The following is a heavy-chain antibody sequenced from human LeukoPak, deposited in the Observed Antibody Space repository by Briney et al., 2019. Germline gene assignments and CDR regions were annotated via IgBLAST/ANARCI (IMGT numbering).Heavy chain of an antibody. CDR1: GFIFNNYA. D-gene: IGHD3-10*01. CDR3: ARVQSLGSIGPNNWFDP. J-gene: IGHJ5*02. Sequence: PGGSLRLSCAGSGFIFNNYAMHWVRQPPGKGLEWVSGISWNSGSIDYADSVKGRFTISRDNAKNSLYLQMNSLRAEDTAVYYCARVQSLGSIGPNNWFDPWGQGTLVTVSS. CDR2: ISWNSGSI. V-gene: IGHV3-9*01.